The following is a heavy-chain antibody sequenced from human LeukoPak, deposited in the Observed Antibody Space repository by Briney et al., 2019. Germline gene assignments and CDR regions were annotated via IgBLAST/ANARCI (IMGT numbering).Heavy chain of an antibody. D-gene: IGHD2-21*02. J-gene: IGHJ4*02. CDR2: ISSNGGST. Sequence: PGGSLRLSCAASGFTFSNYAMSWVRQAPGKGLEWVSGISSNGGSTYHADSVKGRFTISRDNSKNTLYLQMNGLRAEDTAVYYCVREDTPATANYWGQGTLVTISS. CDR3: VREDTPATANY. V-gene: IGHV3-23*01. CDR1: GFTFSNYA.